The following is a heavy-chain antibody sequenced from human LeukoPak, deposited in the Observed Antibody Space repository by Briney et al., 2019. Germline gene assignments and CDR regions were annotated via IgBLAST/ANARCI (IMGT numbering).Heavy chain of an antibody. Sequence: SETLSLTCTVSAASISSYYWSWIRQPAGKGLEWIGRIYTSGSTNYNPSLKCRVTMSVDTSKNQFSLKLSSVTAADTAVYYCARAPMVRGTKLNYYMDVWGKGTTVTVSS. CDR2: IYTSGST. V-gene: IGHV4-4*07. J-gene: IGHJ6*03. D-gene: IGHD3-10*01. CDR3: ARAPMVRGTKLNYYMDV. CDR1: AASISSYY.